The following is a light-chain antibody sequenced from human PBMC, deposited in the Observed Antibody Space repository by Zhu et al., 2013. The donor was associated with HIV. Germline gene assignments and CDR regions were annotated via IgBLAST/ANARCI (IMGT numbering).Light chain of an antibody. CDR1: QSVSSSY. CDR3: QQSTNSRT. J-gene: IGKJ1*01. V-gene: IGKV3-20*01. Sequence: EIVLTQSPGTLSLSPGERATLSCRASQSVSSSYLAWYQQKPGQAPRLLIYGASTRATGIPDRFSGSGSGTDFTLTISRLAPEDFGVYYCQQSTNSRTFGQGTTVEV. CDR2: GAS.